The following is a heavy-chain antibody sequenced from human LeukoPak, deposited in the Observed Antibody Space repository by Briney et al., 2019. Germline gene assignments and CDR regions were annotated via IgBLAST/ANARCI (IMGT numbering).Heavy chain of an antibody. Sequence: ASVKVSCKVSGYTLTELSMHWVRQAPGKGLEWMGGFDPEDGETIYAQKFQGRVTMTEDTSTDTAYMELSRLRSDDTAVYYCARGGLRYFDWLSFRLDYWGQGTLVTVSS. CDR1: GYTLTELS. CDR2: FDPEDGET. CDR3: ARGGLRYFDWLSFRLDY. J-gene: IGHJ4*02. V-gene: IGHV1-24*01. D-gene: IGHD3-9*01.